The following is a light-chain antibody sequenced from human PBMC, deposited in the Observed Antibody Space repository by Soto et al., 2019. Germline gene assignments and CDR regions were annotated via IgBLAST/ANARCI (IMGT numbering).Light chain of an antibody. CDR2: SAS. V-gene: IGKV3-20*01. CDR3: QHFDSSRGFT. J-gene: IGKJ3*01. Sequence: EIVLTQSPGTLSLSPGEGATLSCRASQTVSSSYLAWYRQKPGQAPRLLIYSASSRATGIPDRFSGSGSGTDFTLTISRLEPEDFAVYYCQHFDSSRGFTFGPGTKVDIK. CDR1: QTVSSSY.